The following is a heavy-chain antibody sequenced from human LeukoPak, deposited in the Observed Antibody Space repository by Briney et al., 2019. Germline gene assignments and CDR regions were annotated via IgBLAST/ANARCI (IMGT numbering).Heavy chain of an antibody. CDR3: AKASWVKYNWFDP. J-gene: IGHJ5*02. D-gene: IGHD2-2*01. CDR2: ISGSGAST. CDR1: GFTFSSYG. Sequence: PGGSLRLSCAVSGFTFSSYGMSWVRQAPGKGLEWVSAISGSGASTYYADSVKGRFTISRDNSKNTLYLQMNSLRAEDTAVYYCAKASWVKYNWFDPWGQGTLVTVSS. V-gene: IGHV3-23*01.